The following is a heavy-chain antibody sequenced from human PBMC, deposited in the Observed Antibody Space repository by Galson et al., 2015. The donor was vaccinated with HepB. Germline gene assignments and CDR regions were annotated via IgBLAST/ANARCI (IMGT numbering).Heavy chain of an antibody. V-gene: IGHV3-43*01. J-gene: IGHJ4*02. CDR1: GFIFDDNT. CDR2: ITWDGGST. Sequence: SLRLSCAVSGFIFDDNTMHWVRQSPGKGLEWVSLITWDGGSTDYADSVRGRFTISRDNSKNSLYLQMNSLRTEDTALYYCAKDGNFDFWGQGTLVTVSS. CDR3: AKDGNFDF.